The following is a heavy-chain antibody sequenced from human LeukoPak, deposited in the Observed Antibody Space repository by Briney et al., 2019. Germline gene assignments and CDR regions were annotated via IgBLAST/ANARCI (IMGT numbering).Heavy chain of an antibody. CDR2: ISGDGGST. CDR1: GFTFDDYA. D-gene: IGHD6-19*01. V-gene: IGHV3-43*02. J-gene: IGHJ4*02. CDR3: ARGPRGGWYFLYFDY. Sequence: GGSLRLSCAASGFTFDDYAMHWVRQAPGKGLEWVSLISGDGGSTYYADSVKGRFTISRDNSKNSLYLQMNSLRTEDTALYYCARGPRGGWYFLYFDYWGQGTLVTASS.